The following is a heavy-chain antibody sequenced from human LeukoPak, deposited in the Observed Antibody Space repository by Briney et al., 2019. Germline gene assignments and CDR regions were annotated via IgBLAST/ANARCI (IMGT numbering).Heavy chain of an antibody. Sequence: PGGSLRLSCAASGFTFSSYSMNWVRQAPGKGLEWVSFISTSSSYIHNADSVKGRFTISRDNAENSLHLQMNSLRAEDTAVYYCARAAIAAARIYYYMDVWGKGTTVTVSS. CDR1: GFTFSSYS. CDR2: ISTSSSYI. CDR3: ARAAIAAARIYYYMDV. J-gene: IGHJ6*03. D-gene: IGHD6-13*01. V-gene: IGHV3-21*01.